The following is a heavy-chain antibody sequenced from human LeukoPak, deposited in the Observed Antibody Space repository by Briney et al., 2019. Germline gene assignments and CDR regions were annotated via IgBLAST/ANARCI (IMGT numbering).Heavy chain of an antibody. CDR2: ISYSGST. CDR3: ARQTHYDFWSGYTGPVLPPNWLDP. V-gene: IGHV4-39*01. Sequence: SETLSLTCTVSGGAISKNSYYWGWIRQPPGKGLEWIGSISYSGSTYYNPSLKSRVTISVDTSKNQFSLKLNSVTAADTAVYFCARQTHYDFWSGYTGPVLPPNWLDPWGQGTMVTVSS. J-gene: IGHJ3*01. D-gene: IGHD3-3*01. CDR1: GGAISKNSYY.